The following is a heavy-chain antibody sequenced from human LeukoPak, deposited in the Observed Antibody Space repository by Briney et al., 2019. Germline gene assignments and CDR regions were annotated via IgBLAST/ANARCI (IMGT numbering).Heavy chain of an antibody. D-gene: IGHD3-22*01. V-gene: IGHV3-7*01. Sequence: GGSLRLSCAASGFTFSSYWMSWVRQAPGKGLECVANIKEDGSEEYYVDSVKGRFSISRDNAKNSLYLQMNSLRAEDAAVYYCARDWLAGNPYHAFDLWGKGTMVTVSS. CDR2: IKEDGSEE. CDR3: ARDWLAGNPYHAFDL. J-gene: IGHJ3*01. CDR1: GFTFSSYW.